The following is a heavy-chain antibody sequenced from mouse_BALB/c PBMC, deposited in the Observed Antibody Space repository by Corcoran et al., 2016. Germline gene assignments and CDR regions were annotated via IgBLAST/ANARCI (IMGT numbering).Heavy chain of an antibody. CDR3: ARYGKKTAY. Sequence: QIQLVQSGPELKKPGETVKISCKASGYTFTNYGMNWVKQAPGKGLKWMGWINTYTGEPTYADDFKGRFAFSLETSASTAYLQINNLKNEDTATYFGARYGKKTAYWGQGTLVTVSA. V-gene: IGHV9-3-1*01. J-gene: IGHJ3*01. CDR2: INTYTGEP. D-gene: IGHD2-1*01. CDR1: GYTFTNYG.